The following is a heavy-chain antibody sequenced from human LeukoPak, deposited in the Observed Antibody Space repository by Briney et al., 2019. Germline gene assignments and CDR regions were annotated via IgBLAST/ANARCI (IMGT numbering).Heavy chain of an antibody. CDR2: INHSGST. CDR1: GFTFSDYY. J-gene: IGHJ4*02. Sequence: GSLRISCAASGFTFSDYYMSWIRQPPGKGLEWIGEINHSGSTNYNPSLKSRVTISVDTSKSQFSLKLSSVTAADTAVYYCRLGSSGYDYFDYWGQGTLVTVSS. V-gene: IGHV4-34*08. CDR3: RLGSSGYDYFDY. D-gene: IGHD3-22*01.